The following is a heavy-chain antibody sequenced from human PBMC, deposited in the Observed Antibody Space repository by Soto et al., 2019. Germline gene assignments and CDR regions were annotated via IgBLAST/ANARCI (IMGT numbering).Heavy chain of an antibody. CDR2: ISSSSSTI. CDR1: GFTFSSYS. J-gene: IGHJ4*02. V-gene: IGHV3-48*02. CDR3: ARTDFITMIVVGYFDY. D-gene: IGHD3-22*01. Sequence: GGSLRLSCAASGFTFSSYSMNWVRQAPGKGLEWVSYISSSSSTIYYADSVKGRFTISRDNAKNSLYLQMNSLRDEDTAVYYCARTDFITMIVVGYFDYWGQGTLVTVPQ.